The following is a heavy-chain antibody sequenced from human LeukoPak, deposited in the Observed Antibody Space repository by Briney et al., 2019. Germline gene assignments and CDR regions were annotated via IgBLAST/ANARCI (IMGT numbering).Heavy chain of an antibody. CDR2: IYHSGST. CDR1: GYSISSGYY. CDR3: ARSHYGSGSYYYYYYYMDV. V-gene: IGHV4-38-2*02. Sequence: SETLSLTCTVSGYSISSGYYWGWIRQPPGKGLEWIGSIYHSGSTYYNPSLKSRVTISVDTSKNQFSLKLSSVTAADTAVYYCARSHYGSGSYYYYYYYMDVWGKGTTVTVSS. J-gene: IGHJ6*03. D-gene: IGHD3-10*01.